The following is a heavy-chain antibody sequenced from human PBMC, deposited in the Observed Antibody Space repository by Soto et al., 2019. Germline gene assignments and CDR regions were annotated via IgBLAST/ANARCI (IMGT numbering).Heavy chain of an antibody. J-gene: IGHJ6*02. D-gene: IGHD5-12*01. CDR3: ARHVHSGYDYFGNRNPYYYYGMDV. CDR1: GYSFTSYW. V-gene: IGHV5-51*01. CDR2: IYPGDSDT. Sequence: GRSLKISCKGSGYSFTSYWIGWVRQMPGKGLEWMGIIYPGDSDTRYSPSFQGQVTISADKSISTAYLQWSSLKASDTAMYYCARHVHSGYDYFGNRNPYYYYGMDVWGQGTTVTVSS.